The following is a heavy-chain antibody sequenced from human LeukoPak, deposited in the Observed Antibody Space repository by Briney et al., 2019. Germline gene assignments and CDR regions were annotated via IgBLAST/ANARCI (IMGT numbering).Heavy chain of an antibody. J-gene: IGHJ6*02. CDR2: ISWNSGSI. D-gene: IGHD2-2*01. CDR1: GFTFDDYA. CDR3: ARYCSSTSCAPAYYYCGMDV. V-gene: IGHV3-9*01. Sequence: GRSLRLSCAASGFTFDDYAMHWVRQAPGKGLEWVSGISWNSGSIGYADSVKGRFTISRDNAKNSLYLQMNSLRAEDTALYYCARYCSSTSCAPAYYYCGMDVWGQGTTVTVSS.